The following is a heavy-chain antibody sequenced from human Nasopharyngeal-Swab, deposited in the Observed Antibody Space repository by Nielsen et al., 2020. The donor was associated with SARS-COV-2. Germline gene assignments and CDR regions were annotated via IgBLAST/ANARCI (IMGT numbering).Heavy chain of an antibody. CDR3: AREKYSGSYTY. V-gene: IGHV3-53*01. D-gene: IGHD1-26*01. Sequence: GGSLRLSCAASGFTVSSNYMSWVRQAPGKGLEWVSVIYSGGSTYYADSVKGRFTISRDNSKNTLCLQMNSLRAEDTAVYYCAREKYSGSYTYWGQGTLVTVSS. J-gene: IGHJ4*02. CDR2: IYSGGST. CDR1: GFTVSSNY.